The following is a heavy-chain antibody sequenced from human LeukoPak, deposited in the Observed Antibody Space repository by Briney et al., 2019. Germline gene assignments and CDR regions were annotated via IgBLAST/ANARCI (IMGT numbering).Heavy chain of an antibody. CDR2: INPNSGGT. Sequence: ASVRVSCKASGYTFTGYYMHWVRQAPGQGLEWMGWINPNSGGTNYAQKLQGRVTMTTDTSTSTAYMELRSLRSDDTAVYYCARDGGYYYDSSGFMTAFDIWGQGTMVTVSS. CDR3: ARDGGYYYDSSGFMTAFDI. CDR1: GYTFTGYY. D-gene: IGHD3-22*01. J-gene: IGHJ3*02. V-gene: IGHV1-2*02.